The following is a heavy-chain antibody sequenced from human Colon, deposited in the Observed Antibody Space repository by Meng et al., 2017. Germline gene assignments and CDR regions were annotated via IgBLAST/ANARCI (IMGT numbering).Heavy chain of an antibody. V-gene: IGHV3-53*01. D-gene: IGHD6-6*01. J-gene: IGHJ6*02. CDR3: AREDATSSYGMDV. CDR1: GLTVSNNY. Sequence: GESLKISCAASGLTVSNNYMSWVRQAPGKGLEWVSVIYTGGKTDYADSVKSRFTISRDNSKNTLYLQMSSLRAEDTAVYYCAREDATSSYGMDVWGLRTTVTVSS. CDR2: IYTGGKT.